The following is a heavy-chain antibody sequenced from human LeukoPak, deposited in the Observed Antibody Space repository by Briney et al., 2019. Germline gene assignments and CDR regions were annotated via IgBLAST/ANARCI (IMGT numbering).Heavy chain of an antibody. D-gene: IGHD6-25*01. CDR1: GFTFSSHW. Sequence: GRSLRLSCAASGFTFSSHWMHWVRQAPGKGLVWVSRIKDDGSHTNYADSVKGRFTISRDNAKNTLSLQMNSLRAEDTAVYYCARGSGIITGRDEWGQGTLVTVS. V-gene: IGHV3-74*01. CDR3: ARGSGIITGRDE. CDR2: IKDDGSHT. J-gene: IGHJ4*02.